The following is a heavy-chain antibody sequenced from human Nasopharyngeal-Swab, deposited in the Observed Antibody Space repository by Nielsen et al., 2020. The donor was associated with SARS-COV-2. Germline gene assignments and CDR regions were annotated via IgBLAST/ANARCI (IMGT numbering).Heavy chain of an antibody. CDR1: GFTFSGYW. D-gene: IGHD2-21*01. V-gene: IGHV3-7*01. CDR2: IKQDASEM. J-gene: IGHJ3*02. CDR3: ARDRWGWLPIGDAFDI. Sequence: GESLKISCAASGFTFSGYWMSWVRQVPGKGLEWVANIKQDASEMYYVDSVKGRFTISRDNAKNSLYLQMNSLRAEDTAVYYCARDRWGWLPIGDAFDIWGQGTMVTVSS.